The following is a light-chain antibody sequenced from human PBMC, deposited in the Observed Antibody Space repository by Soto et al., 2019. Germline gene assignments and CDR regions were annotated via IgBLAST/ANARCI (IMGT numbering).Light chain of an antibody. Sequence: QSVLTQPPSVSAAPGQKVTISCSGSSSNIGNNYVSWYQQLPGTAPKLLIYDNNKRPSGIPDRFSGSKSGTSATLGITGLQTGDEADYYCGTWDSSLSAHVVFGEGTKVTVL. CDR1: SSNIGNNY. CDR2: DNN. V-gene: IGLV1-51*01. J-gene: IGLJ2*01. CDR3: GTWDSSLSAHVV.